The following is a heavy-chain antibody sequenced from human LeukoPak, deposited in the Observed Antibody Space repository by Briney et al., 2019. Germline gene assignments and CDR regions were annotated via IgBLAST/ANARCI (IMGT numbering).Heavy chain of an antibody. CDR2: ITSSSYM. J-gene: IGHJ6*02. CDR1: GFSFSSYT. D-gene: IGHD6-6*01. V-gene: IGHV3-21*01. CDR3: ARSPPFSSSAHYGMDV. Sequence: AGGSLRLSCAASGFSFSSYTMNWVRQAPGKGLEWVSSITSSSYMYYADSVKGRFTISRDNAKNSLYLQMNSLRAEDTAVYFCARSPPFSSSAHYGMDVWGQGTTVTVSS.